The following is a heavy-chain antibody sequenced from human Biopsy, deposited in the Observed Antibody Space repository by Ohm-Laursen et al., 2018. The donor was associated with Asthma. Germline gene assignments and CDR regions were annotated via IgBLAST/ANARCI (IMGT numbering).Heavy chain of an antibody. CDR3: ARAPEYTAYYSY. D-gene: IGHD3-9*01. CDR2: ISGSGTPI. Sequence: SLRLSCTASGFTFSNYAMNWVRQAPGRGLEWVSAISGSGTPIYYANSVKGRFTISRDNSKNTLYLQMNSLRAEDTAVYYCARAPEYTAYYSYWGQGTLVTVSS. J-gene: IGHJ4*02. CDR1: GFTFSNYA. V-gene: IGHV3-23*01.